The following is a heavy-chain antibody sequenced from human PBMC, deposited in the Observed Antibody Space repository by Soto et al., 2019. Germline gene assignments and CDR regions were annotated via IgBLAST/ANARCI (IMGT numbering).Heavy chain of an antibody. J-gene: IGHJ3*02. V-gene: IGHV4-34*01. CDR2: INHSGST. CDR1: GGSFSGYY. D-gene: IGHD2-15*01. Sequence: QVQLQQGGAGLLKPSETLSLTCAVYGGSFSGYYWSWIRQPPGKGLEWIGEINHSGSTNYNPSLKSRVTISVDTSKNQFSLKLSSVTAADTAVYYCTIGSLRTQGYAFDIWGQGTMVTVSS. CDR3: TIGSLRTQGYAFDI.